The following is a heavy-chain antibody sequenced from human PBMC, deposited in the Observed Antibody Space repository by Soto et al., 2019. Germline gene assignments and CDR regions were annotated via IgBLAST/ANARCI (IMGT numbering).Heavy chain of an antibody. CDR1: GGTFSSYA. J-gene: IGHJ4*02. Sequence: ASVKVSCKASGGTFSSYAISWVRQAPGQGLEWMGGIIPIFGTANYAQKFQGRVTITADESTSTAYMELSSLRSEDTAVYYCARDLSSPHFWSGYYDYWGQGTLVTVSS. D-gene: IGHD3-3*01. V-gene: IGHV1-69*13. CDR2: IIPIFGTA. CDR3: ARDLSSPHFWSGYYDY.